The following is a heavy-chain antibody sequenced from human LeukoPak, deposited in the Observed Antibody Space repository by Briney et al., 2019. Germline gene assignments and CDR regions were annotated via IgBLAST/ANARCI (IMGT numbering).Heavy chain of an antibody. V-gene: IGHV4-61*08. CDR1: GASITSSGYY. CDR2: IYYSGST. CDR3: ARGWGSSWYEGNWFDP. J-gene: IGHJ5*02. D-gene: IGHD6-13*01. Sequence: SETLSLTCTVSGASITSSGYYWSWIRQPPGKGLEWIGYIYYSGSTNYNPSLKSRVTISVDTSKNQFSLKLSSVTAADTAVYYCARGWGSSWYEGNWFDPWGQGTLVTVSS.